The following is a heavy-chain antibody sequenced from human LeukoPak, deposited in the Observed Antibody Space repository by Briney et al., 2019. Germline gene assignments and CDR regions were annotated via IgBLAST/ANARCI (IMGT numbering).Heavy chain of an antibody. CDR3: ARDGHYELWSGYYVY. V-gene: IGHV3-11*04. CDR1: GFTFRDYY. J-gene: IGHJ4*02. Sequence: PGGSLRLSCTASGFTFRDYYMSWIRQAPGKGLECVSYISLTGSTIYYADSMKGRFTISRDNAKNTLYLQINSLRADDTAVYYSARDGHYELWSGYYVYWGQGTLVTVSS. D-gene: IGHD3-3*01. CDR2: ISLTGSTI.